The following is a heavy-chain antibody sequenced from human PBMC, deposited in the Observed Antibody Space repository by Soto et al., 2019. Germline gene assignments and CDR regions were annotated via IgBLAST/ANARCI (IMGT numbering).Heavy chain of an antibody. J-gene: IGHJ6*02. V-gene: IGHV4-30-4*01. CDR2: IYYSGST. D-gene: IGHD3-16*02. CDR3: ARDSLSGMDV. Sequence: TLSLTCPVSGGSISSGDYYWSWTRQPPGKGLEWIGYIYYSGSTYYNPSLKSRVTISVDTSKNQFSLKLSSVTAADTAVYYCARDSLSGMDVWGQGTTVTVSS. CDR1: GGSISSGDYY.